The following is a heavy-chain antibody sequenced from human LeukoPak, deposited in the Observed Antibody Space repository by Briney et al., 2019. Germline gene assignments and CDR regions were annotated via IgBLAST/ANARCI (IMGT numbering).Heavy chain of an antibody. J-gene: IGHJ4*02. CDR2: ISPDGSEK. D-gene: IGHD6-19*01. CDR3: ARAVAVAGSTDY. V-gene: IGHV3-7*01. Sequence: PGGSLRLSCAASGFTFGSYWMSWVRQAPGKGLEWVANISPDGSEKYYVDSVKGRFTISRGNAKNSLFLQMNSLRAEDTAVYYCARAVAVAGSTDYWGQGTLVTVSS. CDR1: GFTFGSYW.